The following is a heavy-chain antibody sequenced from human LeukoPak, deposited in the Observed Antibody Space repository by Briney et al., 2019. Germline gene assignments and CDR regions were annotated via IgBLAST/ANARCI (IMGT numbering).Heavy chain of an antibody. CDR3: GRGGEGEAYFYYYLDV. D-gene: IGHD3-10*01. CDR1: GYTFSRYW. J-gene: IGHJ6*03. CDR2: IYPDDSDT. Sequence: GESLQISCVASGYTFSRYWIGWVRQMPGKGLEWMGFIYPDDSDTIYSPSSEGQVTISADKSITTAYLQWSSLKASDNAIYYYGRGGEGEAYFYYYLDVWGKGTPVTVSS. V-gene: IGHV5-51*01.